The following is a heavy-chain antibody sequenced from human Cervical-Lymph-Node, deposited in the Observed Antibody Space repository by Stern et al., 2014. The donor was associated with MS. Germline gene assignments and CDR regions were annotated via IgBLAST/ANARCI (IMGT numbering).Heavy chain of an antibody. D-gene: IGHD1/OR15-1a*01. CDR2: INPNSGDT. Sequence: QVQLVESGAEVKKPGASVKVSCKASGYTFTGYYIHWVRQAPGQGLEWMGWINPNSGDTRYARNFQDWVTMTSDTSITTAYMELRRLRSDDAAVYYCSRLSGNNDNFDFWGQGTLVTVSS. CDR3: SRLSGNNDNFDF. J-gene: IGHJ4*02. V-gene: IGHV1-2*04. CDR1: GYTFTGYY.